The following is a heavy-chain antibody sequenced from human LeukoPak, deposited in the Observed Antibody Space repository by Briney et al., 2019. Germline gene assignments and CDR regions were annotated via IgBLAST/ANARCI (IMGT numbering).Heavy chain of an antibody. J-gene: IGHJ4*02. Sequence: SGESLMISCEGSGYSFTNYWIAWVRQLPGRGLEWMVIINPSDSDTRYSPSFQGQVTISADKSISTAYLQWSSLKASDSAMYYCARAWNFDYWGQGTLVTVSS. CDR2: INPSDSDT. D-gene: IGHD1-1*01. CDR1: GYSFTNYW. V-gene: IGHV5-51*01. CDR3: ARAWNFDY.